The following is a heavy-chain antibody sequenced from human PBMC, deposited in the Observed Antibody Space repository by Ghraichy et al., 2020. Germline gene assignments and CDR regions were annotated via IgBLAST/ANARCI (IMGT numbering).Heavy chain of an antibody. Sequence: GESLNISCAASGFNVGSKYMTWVRQAPGKGLDWVGVIYTGGTTYYAESVKGRFTISRDNSKNMLYLQMNSLRTEDTAVYYCARDLRPDYGSSGMDVWGQGTLVTVSS. J-gene: IGHJ4*01. CDR1: GFNVGSKY. CDR3: ARDLRPDYGSSGMDV. CDR2: IYTGGTT. V-gene: IGHV3-53*01. D-gene: IGHD3-10*01.